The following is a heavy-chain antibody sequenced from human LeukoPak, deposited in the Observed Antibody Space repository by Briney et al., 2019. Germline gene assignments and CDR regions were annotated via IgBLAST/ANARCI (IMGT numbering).Heavy chain of an antibody. CDR3: ARPDRVVVVTTSFDY. J-gene: IGHJ4*02. CDR2: ISYDGSNK. CDR1: GFTFSSYA. Sequence: GGSLRLSCAASGFTFSSYAMHWVRQAPGKGLEWVAVISYDGSNKYYADSVKGRFTISRDNSKNTLYLQMNSLRAEDTAVYYCARPDRVVVVTTSFDYWGQGTLVTVSS. V-gene: IGHV3-30-3*01. D-gene: IGHD3-22*01.